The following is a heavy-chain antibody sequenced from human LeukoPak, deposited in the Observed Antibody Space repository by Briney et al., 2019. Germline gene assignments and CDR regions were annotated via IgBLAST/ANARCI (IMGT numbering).Heavy chain of an antibody. CDR1: GASIRSGDYY. J-gene: IGHJ6*02. Sequence: SETLSLTCTVSGASIRSGDYYWSWIRQPPGKGLEWIGYIYDSGSTYYNPSLKSRVTISVDTSKNQFSLKLSSVTAADTAVYYCARASLLWFGELLYYYGMDVWGQGTTVTVSS. CDR2: IYDSGST. V-gene: IGHV4-30-4*01. CDR3: ARASLLWFGELLYYYGMDV. D-gene: IGHD3-10*01.